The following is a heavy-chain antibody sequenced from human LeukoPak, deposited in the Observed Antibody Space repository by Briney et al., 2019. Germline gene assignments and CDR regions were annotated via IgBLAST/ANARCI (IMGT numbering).Heavy chain of an antibody. V-gene: IGHV4-34*01. CDR1: GGSFSGYY. J-gene: IGHJ6*02. CDR3: ARGSYGTRYYHYYYGMDV. D-gene: IGHD1-26*01. CDR2: INHSGST. Sequence: SETLSLTCAVYGGSFSGYYWRWIRQPPGKGLEWIGEINHSGSTNYNPSLKSRVTISVDTSKNQFSLKLSSVTAADTAVYYCARGSYGTRYYHYYYGMDVWGQGTTVTVSS.